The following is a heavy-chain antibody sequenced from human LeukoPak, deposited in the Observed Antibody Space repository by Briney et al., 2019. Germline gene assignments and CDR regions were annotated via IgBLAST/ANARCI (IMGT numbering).Heavy chain of an antibody. Sequence: GGSLRLSCAASGFTFSSFGMSWVRQAPGKGLEWVAVISYDGSNKHYADSVKGRFTIARDNAKNTLYLQMNSLRAEDTAVYYCARDTDTVTTILDYWGQGTLVTVSS. CDR2: ISYDGSNK. J-gene: IGHJ4*02. D-gene: IGHD4-17*01. V-gene: IGHV3-30*03. CDR1: GFTFSSFG. CDR3: ARDTDTVTTILDY.